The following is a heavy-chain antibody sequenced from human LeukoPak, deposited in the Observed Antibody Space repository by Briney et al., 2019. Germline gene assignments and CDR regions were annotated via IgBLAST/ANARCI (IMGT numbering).Heavy chain of an antibody. D-gene: IGHD4-17*01. CDR1: GYTLSNHA. V-gene: IGHV1-18*04. CDR2: ISADNGNT. CDR3: ASTLDYGFAFDI. Sequence: ASVKVSCKGSGYTLSNHAFSWVRQAPGQGLEWMGWISADNGNTNHAQKFQGRVSLTTDTSTSTAYMELSSLRSEDTAVYYCASTLDYGFAFDIWGQGTMVTVSS. J-gene: IGHJ3*02.